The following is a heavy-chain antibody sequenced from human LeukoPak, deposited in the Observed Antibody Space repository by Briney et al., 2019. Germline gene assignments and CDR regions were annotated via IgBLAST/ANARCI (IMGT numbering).Heavy chain of an antibody. V-gene: IGHV4-34*01. CDR3: ARGRITMVRGVISRGSNWFDP. Sequence: PSETLSLTCAVYGESFSGYWWSWIRQPPGKGLEWIGEINQSGSTNYNPSLESRVTISVNTSKNQFSLKLSSVTAADTAVYYCARGRITMVRGVISRGSNWFDPWGQGTLVTVSS. CDR1: GESFSGYW. D-gene: IGHD3-10*01. J-gene: IGHJ5*02. CDR2: INQSGST.